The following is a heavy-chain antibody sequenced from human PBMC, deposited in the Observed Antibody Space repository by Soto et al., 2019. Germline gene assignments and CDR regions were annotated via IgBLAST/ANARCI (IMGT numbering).Heavy chain of an antibody. CDR2: MNPNSGNT. V-gene: IGHV1-8*01. J-gene: IGHJ3*02. CDR3: ARVYYYGSGMAFDI. D-gene: IGHD3-10*01. CDR1: GYTFTSYD. Sequence: ASVKVSCKASGYTFTSYDINWVRQATGQGLEWMGWMNPNSGNTGYAQKFQGRVTITRDTSASTAYMELSSLRSEDTAVYYCARVYYYGSGMAFDIWGQGTMVTVSS.